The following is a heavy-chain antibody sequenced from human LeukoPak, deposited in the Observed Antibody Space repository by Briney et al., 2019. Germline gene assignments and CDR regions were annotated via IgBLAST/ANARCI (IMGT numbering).Heavy chain of an antibody. D-gene: IGHD1-26*01. Sequence: GESLKISCKGSGYSLSSYWIGWVRQMPGKGLEWMGIIYPGDSETRYSPSLQGQVTISADRSINTVYLQWSSLKASDTAMYYCARHGSPSLPFDYWGQGTLVTVSS. J-gene: IGHJ4*02. CDR1: GYSLSSYW. V-gene: IGHV5-51*01. CDR2: IYPGDSET. CDR3: ARHGSPSLPFDY.